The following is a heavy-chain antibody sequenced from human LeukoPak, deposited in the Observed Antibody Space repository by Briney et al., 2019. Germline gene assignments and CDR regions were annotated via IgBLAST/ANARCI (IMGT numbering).Heavy chain of an antibody. D-gene: IGHD6-13*01. CDR2: ISYDGSNK. V-gene: IGHV3-30*18. Sequence: PGGSLRLSCAASGFTFSSYGMHWVRQAPGKGLEWVAVISYDGSNKYYADSVKGRFTISRDNAKNSLYLQMNSLRAEDTALYYCAKAIAAVYYYYGMDVWGQGTTVTVSS. J-gene: IGHJ6*02. CDR1: GFTFSSYG. CDR3: AKAIAAVYYYYGMDV.